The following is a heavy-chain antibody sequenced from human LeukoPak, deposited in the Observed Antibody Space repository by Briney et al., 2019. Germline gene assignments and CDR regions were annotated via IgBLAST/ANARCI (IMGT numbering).Heavy chain of an antibody. Sequence: GGSLRPSCAVSGSTFSSSGMGWVRQYPGKGWEWLSSISVVGGITYYADSVKGRSTTSTDNSTSTLYLQMTSLRAEDTAVYCCAKTSAPQQREYYEILTGINFDYWGQGTLVTVSP. V-gene: IGHV3-23*01. CDR1: GSTFSSSG. D-gene: IGHD3-9*01. CDR2: ISVVGGIT. J-gene: IGHJ4*02. CDR3: AKTSAPQQREYYEILTGINFDY.